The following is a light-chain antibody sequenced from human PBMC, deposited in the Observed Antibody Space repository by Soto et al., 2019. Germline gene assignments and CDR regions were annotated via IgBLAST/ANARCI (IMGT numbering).Light chain of an antibody. CDR3: QHYGASRWT. CDR1: QAVSNKY. V-gene: IGKV3-20*01. CDR2: GAS. Sequence: EVVLTQSPDTLSLSPGERATLSCRASQAVSNKYLTWYQQKPGQPPRLLTYGASSRATGVPDGFSGSGSGTDFTLTISRLEPEDFAMYYCQHYGASRWTFGQGTKVDIK. J-gene: IGKJ1*01.